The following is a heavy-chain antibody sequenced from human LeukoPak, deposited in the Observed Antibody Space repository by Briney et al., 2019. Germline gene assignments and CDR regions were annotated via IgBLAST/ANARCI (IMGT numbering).Heavy chain of an antibody. CDR2: ISGSGGST. D-gene: IGHD6-19*01. J-gene: IGHJ4*02. V-gene: IGHV3-23*01. Sequence: GGSLRLSCAASGFTFSSYAMSWVRQAPGKGLEWVSAISGSGGSTYYADSVKGRFTISRDNSKNTLYLQMNSLRDEDTAVYYCAKMQWLVRTPFDYWGQGTLVTVSS. CDR3: AKMQWLVRTPFDY. CDR1: GFTFSSYA.